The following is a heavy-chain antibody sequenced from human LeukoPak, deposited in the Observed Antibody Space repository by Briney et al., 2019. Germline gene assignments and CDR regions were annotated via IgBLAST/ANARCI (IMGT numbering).Heavy chain of an antibody. V-gene: IGHV1-46*01. Sequence: ASVKVSCKASGYTFTNYYMHWVRQAPGQGLEWTGIINPSGGITNYAQKFQGRVTMTRDMSTSTVYMELSSLRSEDTAVYYCARVSVGATMLAYFDYWGQGTLVTVSS. CDR1: GYTFTNYY. CDR2: INPSGGIT. D-gene: IGHD1-26*01. J-gene: IGHJ4*02. CDR3: ARVSVGATMLAYFDY.